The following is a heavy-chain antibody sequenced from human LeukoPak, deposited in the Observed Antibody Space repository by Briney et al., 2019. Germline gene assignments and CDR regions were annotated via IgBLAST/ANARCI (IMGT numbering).Heavy chain of an antibody. CDR2: FNPKSGDK. CDR3: ARAQLLTAPAGTFADN. J-gene: IGHJ4*02. D-gene: IGHD6-13*01. Sequence: ASVRVSCKASADMFTDYFMHWGRQAPGQGPEWMGWFNPKSGDKNYAQQFQGRVTMTRDTSINTAYMEMSGLTSDDTAVYYCARAQLLTAPAGTFADNWGQGTLVTVSS. CDR1: ADMFTDYF. V-gene: IGHV1-2*02.